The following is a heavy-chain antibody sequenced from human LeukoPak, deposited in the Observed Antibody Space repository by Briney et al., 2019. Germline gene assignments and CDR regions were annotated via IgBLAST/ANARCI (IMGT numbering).Heavy chain of an antibody. D-gene: IGHD5-24*01. CDR1: GFTFSNYW. V-gene: IGHV3-7*01. CDR3: ARGQSPDY. J-gene: IGHJ4*02. Sequence: GGSLRLSCAASGFTFSNYWMTWVRQAPGEGLEWVANIKQDGSEKYYVDSVKGRFTISRDSAKNSLYLQMNSLRAEDTAVYYCARGQSPDYWGQGTLVTVSS. CDR2: IKQDGSEK.